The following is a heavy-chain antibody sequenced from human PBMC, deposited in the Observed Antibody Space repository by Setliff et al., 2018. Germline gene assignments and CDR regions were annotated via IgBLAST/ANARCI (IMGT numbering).Heavy chain of an antibody. CDR1: GYTFTNSI. Sequence: ASVKVSCKASGYTFTNSIMNWVRQAPGQELEWMGWISAYNGNTYHAQKFQDRLSMTTDTSTSTAYMELRSLRADDTAVYYCARINFYVSGGYYYAPELWGQGTTVTVSS. J-gene: IGHJ4*02. CDR3: ARINFYVSGGYYYAPEL. CDR2: ISAYNGNT. D-gene: IGHD3-22*01. V-gene: IGHV1-18*04.